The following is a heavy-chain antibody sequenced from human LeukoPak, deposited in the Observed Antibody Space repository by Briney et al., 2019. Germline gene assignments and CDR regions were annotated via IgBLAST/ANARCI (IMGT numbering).Heavy chain of an antibody. J-gene: IGHJ4*02. CDR3: ASGVYYDILTGYYGPEYFDY. D-gene: IGHD3-9*01. V-gene: IGHV4-30-2*01. Sequence: PSETLSLTCTVSGGSISSGGYYWSWIRQPPGKGLEWIGYIYHSGSTYYNPSLKSRVTISVDRSKNQFSLKLSSVTAADTAVYYCASGVYYDILTGYYGPEYFDYWGQGTLVTVSS. CDR1: GGSISSGGYY. CDR2: IYHSGST.